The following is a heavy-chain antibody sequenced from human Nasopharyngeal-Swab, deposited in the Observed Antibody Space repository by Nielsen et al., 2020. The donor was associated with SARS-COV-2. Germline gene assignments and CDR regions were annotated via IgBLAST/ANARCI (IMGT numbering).Heavy chain of an antibody. D-gene: IGHD4-17*01. CDR2: IAHDASNE. CDR3: ARDAPAHYGAFY. Sequence: QAPGKGLEWVAFIAHDASNEYYGDSVKGRFSISRDSSKNTLYLQMDSLRGEDTAVYYCARDAPAHYGAFYWGRGTLVTVSS. V-gene: IGHV3-30*03. J-gene: IGHJ4*02.